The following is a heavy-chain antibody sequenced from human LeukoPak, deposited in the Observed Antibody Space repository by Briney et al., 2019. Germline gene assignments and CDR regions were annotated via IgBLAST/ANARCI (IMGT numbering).Heavy chain of an antibody. D-gene: IGHD2-15*01. CDR3: ARDQDYSYFDY. CDR1: GFTFSSYW. V-gene: IGHV3-7*03. CDR2: IKQDGSEK. Sequence: GGSLRLSCAASGFTFSSYWMSWVRQAPGKGLEWVANIKQDGSEKYYVDSVKGRFTISRDNAKNSLYLQMNSLRAEDTAVYFCARDQDYSYFDYWGQGTLVTVSS. J-gene: IGHJ4*02.